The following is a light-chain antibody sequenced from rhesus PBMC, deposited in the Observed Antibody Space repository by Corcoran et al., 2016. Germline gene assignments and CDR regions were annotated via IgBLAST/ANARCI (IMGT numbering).Light chain of an antibody. Sequence: FDLTQPPSVSVSPGQTARITCGGDYIGSEAVHWYQQRPPQAPLLVVYNDFNRPSGIPERFSGSKSGNTATLTIGGVEAGDEADYYCQVWDISGDHPVFGSGTKLTVL. V-gene: IGLV3-44*01. CDR3: QVWDISGDHPV. CDR2: NDF. CDR1: YIGSEA. J-gene: IGLJ6*01.